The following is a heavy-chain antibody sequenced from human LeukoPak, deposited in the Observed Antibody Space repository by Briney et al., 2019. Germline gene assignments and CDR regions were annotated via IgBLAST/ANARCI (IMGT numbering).Heavy chain of an antibody. Sequence: PSETLSLTCTVSGGYISGFYWSWIRQPPEKGLEWIGYVHYSGSTNYNPSLKSRVIISVDSSKNQFSLKLSSVTAADTAVYYCARGHDYYGSGSYLRAFDIWGQGTMVTVSS. CDR2: VHYSGST. CDR1: GGYISGFY. J-gene: IGHJ3*02. V-gene: IGHV4-59*01. CDR3: ARGHDYYGSGSYLRAFDI. D-gene: IGHD3-10*01.